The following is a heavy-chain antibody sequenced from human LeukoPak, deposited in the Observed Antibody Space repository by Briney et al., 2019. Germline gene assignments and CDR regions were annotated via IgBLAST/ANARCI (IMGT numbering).Heavy chain of an antibody. CDR3: AKDLSGIAVAGTSDY. CDR2: ISGSGGST. CDR1: GFTFSSYA. V-gene: IGHV3-23*01. Sequence: GGSLRLSCAASGFTFSSYAMSWVRQAPGKGLEWVSAISGSGGSTYYADSVKGRFTISRDNSKSTLYLQMSSLRAEDTAVFYCAKDLSGIAVAGTSDYWGQGTVVTVSS. J-gene: IGHJ4*02. D-gene: IGHD6-19*01.